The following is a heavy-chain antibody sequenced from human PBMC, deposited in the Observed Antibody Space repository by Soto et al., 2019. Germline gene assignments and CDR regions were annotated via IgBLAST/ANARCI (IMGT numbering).Heavy chain of an antibody. CDR3: ARHSSSGWGAFDI. Sequence: SETLSLTRTVSGGSISSYYWSWIRQPPGKGLEWIGYIYYSGSTNYNPSLKSRVTISVDTSKNQFSLKLSAVTAADTAVYYCARHSSSGWGAFDIWGQGTMVTVSS. J-gene: IGHJ3*02. D-gene: IGHD6-19*01. CDR1: GGSISSYY. CDR2: IYYSGST. V-gene: IGHV4-59*08.